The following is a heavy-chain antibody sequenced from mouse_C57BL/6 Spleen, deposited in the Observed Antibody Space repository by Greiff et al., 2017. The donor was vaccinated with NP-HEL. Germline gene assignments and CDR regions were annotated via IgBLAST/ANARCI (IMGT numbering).Heavy chain of an antibody. V-gene: IGHV1-69*01. CDR2: IDPSDSYT. CDR1: GYTFTSYW. J-gene: IGHJ4*01. CDR3: ASGYYPEAMDY. D-gene: IGHD1-1*01. Sequence: QVQLQQPGAELVMPGASVKLSCKASGYTFTSYWMHWVKQRPGQGLEWIGEIDPSDSYTNYNQKFKGKSTLTVDKSSSTAYMQLSSLTSEDSAGYYGASGYYPEAMDYWGQVTAGTV.